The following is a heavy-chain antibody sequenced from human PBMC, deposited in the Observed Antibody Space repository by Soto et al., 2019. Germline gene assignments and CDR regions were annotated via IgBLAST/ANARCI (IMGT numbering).Heavy chain of an antibody. Sequence: PSETLSLTCTVSGGSVSSGSYYWSWIRQPPGKGLEWIGYIYYSGSTNYNPSLKSRVTISVDTSKNQFSLKMSSVTAADTAVYYCARADPDASVGYWGQGTLVTVSS. CDR3: ARADPDASVGY. CDR2: IYYSGST. CDR1: GGSVSSGSYY. V-gene: IGHV4-61*01. D-gene: IGHD2-15*01. J-gene: IGHJ4*02.